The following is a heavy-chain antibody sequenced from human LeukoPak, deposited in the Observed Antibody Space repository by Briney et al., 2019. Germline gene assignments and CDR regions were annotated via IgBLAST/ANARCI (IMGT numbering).Heavy chain of an antibody. J-gene: IGHJ5*02. Sequence: PGGSLRLSCAASGFTFSSYAMSWVRQAPGKGLEWVSGISDSGDIKYYADSVKGRFTISRDNSKNTLYVQMNSLSAEDTPVYYFAARRAGGDNWFDPWGQGTLVTVSS. CDR2: ISDSGDIK. V-gene: IGHV3-23*01. CDR1: GFTFSSYA. CDR3: AARRAGGDNWFDP. D-gene: IGHD3-10*01.